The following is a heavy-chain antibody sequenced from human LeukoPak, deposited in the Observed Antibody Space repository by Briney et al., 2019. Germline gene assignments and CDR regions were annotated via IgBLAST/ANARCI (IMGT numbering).Heavy chain of an antibody. CDR2: IYHSGST. D-gene: IGHD3-22*01. V-gene: IGHV4-38-2*02. CDR1: GYSISSGYH. J-gene: IGHJ5*02. Sequence: SETLSLTCSVSGYSISSGYHRGWIRQPPGKGLEWVGSIYHSGSTYYNPSLKSRVTISVDTSKNQFSLKLSSVTAADTAVYYCARAYSSGYYYNWFDPWGQGTLVTVSS. CDR3: ARAYSSGYYYNWFDP.